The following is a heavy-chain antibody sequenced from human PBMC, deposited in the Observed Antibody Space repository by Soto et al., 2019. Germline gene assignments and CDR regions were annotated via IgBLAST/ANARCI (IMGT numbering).Heavy chain of an antibody. CDR3: TRDIYCSSTSCYDWFDP. CDR2: IRSKAYGGTT. Sequence: GGSLRLSCTASGFTFGDYAMSWFRQAPGKGLEWVGFIRSKAYGGTTEYAASVKGRFTISRDDSKSIAYLQMNSLKTEDTAVYYCTRDIYCSSTSCYDWFDPWGQGTLVTVSS. V-gene: IGHV3-49*03. J-gene: IGHJ5*02. CDR1: GFTFGDYA. D-gene: IGHD2-2*01.